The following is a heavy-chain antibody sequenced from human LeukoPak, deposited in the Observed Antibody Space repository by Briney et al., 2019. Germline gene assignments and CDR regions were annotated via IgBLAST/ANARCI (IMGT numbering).Heavy chain of an antibody. J-gene: IGHJ4*02. Sequence: GGSLRLSCAASGFTFNNYAMSWVRQASGKGLEWVSSISGLGATTYYADSVKGRFAISRDNSKNTLFLQLSSLRAEDTAVYYCAKDQRFGDLDDYRGQGTLVTVSS. V-gene: IGHV3-23*01. CDR1: GFTFNNYA. CDR3: AKDQRFGDLDDY. CDR2: ISGLGATT. D-gene: IGHD3-10*01.